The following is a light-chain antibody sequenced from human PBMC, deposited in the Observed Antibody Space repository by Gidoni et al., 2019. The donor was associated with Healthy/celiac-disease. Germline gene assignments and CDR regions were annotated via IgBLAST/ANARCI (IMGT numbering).Light chain of an antibody. J-gene: IGLJ2*01. CDR3: QSADSSGTDVV. CDR1: ALPKQY. CDR2: KDS. Sequence: SSSLTPPPSVSVSPGQTARITCSGDALPKQYAYWYQQKPGQAPVLVIYKDSERPSGIPERFSGSSSGTTVTLTISGVQAEDEADYYCQSADSSGTDVVFGGGTKLTVL. V-gene: IGLV3-25*02.